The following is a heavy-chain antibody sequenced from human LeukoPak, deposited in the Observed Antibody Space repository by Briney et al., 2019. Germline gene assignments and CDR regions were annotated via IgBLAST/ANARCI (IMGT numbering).Heavy chain of an antibody. CDR3: ARGRQEISMILVVMTGVSYYLDV. CDR2: INPSGST. CDR1: GGSFSGYY. D-gene: IGHD3-22*01. J-gene: IGHJ6*03. V-gene: IGHV4-34*01. Sequence: PSETLSLTCAVYGGSFSGYYWTWIRQSPGKGLEWIGEINPSGSTYYNPSLKSRLTISRDTSKNQISLRLSSVTAADTAVYYCARGRQEISMILVVMTGVSYYLDVWGKGITVTIS.